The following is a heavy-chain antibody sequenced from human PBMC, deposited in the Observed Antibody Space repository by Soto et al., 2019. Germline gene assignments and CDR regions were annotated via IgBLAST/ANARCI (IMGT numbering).Heavy chain of an antibody. J-gene: IGHJ4*02. CDR3: TRNAY. CDR1: GFTLSDHW. V-gene: IGHV3-7*01. Sequence: EVHLVEAGGGLVQPGESLRLSCATSGFTLSDHWMSWVRQAPGKGLEWVANIEDGGSERWYADSVKGRFTIFIDTAKNSLYLPLTCLRAEDTAMYYCTRNAYWGQGTLVTVSS. CDR2: IEDGGSER.